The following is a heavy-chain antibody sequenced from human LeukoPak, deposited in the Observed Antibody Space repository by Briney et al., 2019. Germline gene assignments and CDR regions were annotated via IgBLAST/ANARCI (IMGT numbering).Heavy chain of an antibody. CDR2: IYHSGST. D-gene: IGHD3-22*01. J-gene: IGHJ4*02. CDR3: AREGRTYYDSSGLRNYFDY. Sequence: SETLSLTCTVSGYSISSGYYWGWIRQPPGKGLEWIGTIYHSGSTYYNPSLKGRVTISVDTSKNQFSLKLSCVTAADTAVYYCAREGRTYYDSSGLRNYFDYWGQGTLVTVSS. V-gene: IGHV4-38-2*02. CDR1: GYSISSGYY.